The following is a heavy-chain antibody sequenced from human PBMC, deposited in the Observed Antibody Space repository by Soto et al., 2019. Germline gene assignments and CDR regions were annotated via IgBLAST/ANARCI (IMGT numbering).Heavy chain of an antibody. J-gene: IGHJ5*02. D-gene: IGHD6-19*01. CDR2: IYYSGST. CDR1: GGSISSTTYF. CDR3: ARWGIAVNWFDP. Sequence: KPSETLYLTCTVSGGSISSTTYFWGWIRQPPGKGLEWIGSIYYSGSTYYNPSLKSRVTVSVDTSKNQFSLNLSSVTAADTAVYYCARWGIAVNWFDPWGQGTLVTGSS. V-gene: IGHV4-39*01.